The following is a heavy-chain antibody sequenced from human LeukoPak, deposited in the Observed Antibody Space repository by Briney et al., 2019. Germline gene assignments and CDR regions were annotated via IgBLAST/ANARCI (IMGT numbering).Heavy chain of an antibody. CDR2: ISSSSYI. CDR1: GFTFSSYS. J-gene: IGHJ3*02. V-gene: IGHV3-21*01. CDR3: ARDILTGYTLSSDAFDI. D-gene: IGHD3-9*01. Sequence: GGSLRLSCAASGFTFSSYSMNWVRQAPGKGLEWVSSISSSSYIYYADSVKGRFTISRDNAKNSLYLQMNSPRAEDTAVYYCARDILTGYTLSSDAFDIWGQGTMVTVSS.